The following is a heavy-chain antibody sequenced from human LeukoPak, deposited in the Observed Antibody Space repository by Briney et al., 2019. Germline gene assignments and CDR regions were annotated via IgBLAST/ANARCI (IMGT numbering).Heavy chain of an antibody. CDR1: GYSFTSHY. D-gene: IGHD3-9*01. J-gene: IGHJ4*02. V-gene: IGHV1-2*02. Sequence: ASVKVSCKASGYSFTSHYMHWVRQAPGQGLEWMGWINPNSGGTNYAQKFQGRVTMTRDTSISTAYMELSRLRSDDTAVYYCARGYDILTGLNWGQGTLVTVSS. CDR3: ARGYDILTGLN. CDR2: INPNSGGT.